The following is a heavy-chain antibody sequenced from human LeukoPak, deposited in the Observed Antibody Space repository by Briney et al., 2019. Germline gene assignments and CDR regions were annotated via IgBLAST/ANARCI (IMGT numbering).Heavy chain of an antibody. J-gene: IGHJ4*02. V-gene: IGHV3-23*01. CDR1: GGSISSSSYY. Sequence: ETLSLTCTVSGGSISSSSYYWGWVRQAPGKGLEWVSAISGSGDRTYYADSVKGRFTISRDNSKNTLYLQMNSLRDEDTAIYYCAEGSGVLPPTTYLVHWGQGTLVTVSS. CDR3: AEGSGVLPPTTYLVH. CDR2: ISGSGDRT. D-gene: IGHD3-16*01.